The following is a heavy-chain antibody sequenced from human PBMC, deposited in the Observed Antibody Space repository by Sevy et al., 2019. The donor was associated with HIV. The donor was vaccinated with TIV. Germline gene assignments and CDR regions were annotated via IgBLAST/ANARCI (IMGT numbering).Heavy chain of an antibody. CDR3: ARGDELNTYYYGMDV. V-gene: IGHV6-1*01. J-gene: IGHJ6*02. CDR2: TYYRSKWCS. CDR1: GDSVSTSRAT. Sequence: SQTLSLTCAISGDSVSTSRATWNWFRQSPSRGLEWLGRTYYRSKWCSDYEVSVKGRVTINLDTSKNQFSLHLESVTPEDTAVYFCARGDELNTYYYGMDVWGQGTTVTVSS. D-gene: IGHD1-7*01.